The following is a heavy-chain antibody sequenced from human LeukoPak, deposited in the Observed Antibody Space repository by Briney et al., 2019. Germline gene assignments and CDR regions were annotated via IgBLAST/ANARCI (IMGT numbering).Heavy chain of an antibody. Sequence: SETLSLTCTVSGGSISSSSYYWGWIRQPPGKGLEWIGSIYYSGSTYYNPSLKSRVTISVDTSKNQFSLKLSSVTAADTAVYYCASPPLAARMDVWGTGTTVTVSS. CDR2: IYYSGST. V-gene: IGHV4-39*01. CDR3: ASPPLAARMDV. J-gene: IGHJ6*03. CDR1: GGSISSSSYY. D-gene: IGHD6-6*01.